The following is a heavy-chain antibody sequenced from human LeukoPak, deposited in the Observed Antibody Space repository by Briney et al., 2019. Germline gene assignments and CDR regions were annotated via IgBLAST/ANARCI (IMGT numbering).Heavy chain of an antibody. CDR2: INHSGST. CDR3: ARLVGATTGFDY. CDR1: GGSFSGYY. Sequence: SETLSLTCAVYGGSFSGYYWSWIRQPPGKGLEWIGEINHSGSTNYNPSLKSRVTISVDTSKNQFSLKLSSVTAADTAVYYCARLVGATTGFDYWGQGTLVTVSS. J-gene: IGHJ4*02. D-gene: IGHD1-26*01. V-gene: IGHV4-34*01.